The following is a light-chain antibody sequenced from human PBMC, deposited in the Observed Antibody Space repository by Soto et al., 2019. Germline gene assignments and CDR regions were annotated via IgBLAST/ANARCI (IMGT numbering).Light chain of an antibody. CDR2: GAS. CDR3: QQYGSSPPHT. J-gene: IGKJ2*01. CDR1: QSVSSSY. Sequence: EIVLTQSPGTLSLSPGERATLSCRASQSVSSSYLAWYQQKPGQAPRLLIYGASSTATGIPDRFSGSGSGTDFTVTISRLEPEDFAVYYCQQYGSSPPHTFGQGTKLEIK. V-gene: IGKV3-20*01.